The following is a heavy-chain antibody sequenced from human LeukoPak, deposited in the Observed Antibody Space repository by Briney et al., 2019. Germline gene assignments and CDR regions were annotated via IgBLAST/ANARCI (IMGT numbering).Heavy chain of an antibody. CDR1: GGSISSYY. J-gene: IGHJ6*02. CDR2: IYYSGST. D-gene: IGHD2-15*01. Sequence: PSETLSLTCTVSGGSISSYYWSWIRQPPGKGLEWIGYIYYSGSTNYIPSLKSRVTISVDTSKNQFSLKLSSVTAADTAVYYCARDSQERGYCSGGSCYSNYYYGMDVWGQGTTVTVSS. V-gene: IGHV4-59*01. CDR3: ARDSQERGYCSGGSCYSNYYYGMDV.